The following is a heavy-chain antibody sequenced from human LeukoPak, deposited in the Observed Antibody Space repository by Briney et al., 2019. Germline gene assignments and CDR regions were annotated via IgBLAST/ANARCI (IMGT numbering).Heavy chain of an antibody. D-gene: IGHD2-21*02. J-gene: IGHJ3*02. Sequence: GGSLRLSYADSGFTFSSYWMHWVRHAPGKGLVWVSRTNSDGSSTIYADSVKGRFTISRDNAKNTLYLQMNSLRAEDTAVYYCVRGGDNHGFDIWGQGTMVTVSS. CDR1: GFTFSSYW. V-gene: IGHV3-74*01. CDR3: VRGGDNHGFDI. CDR2: TNSDGSST.